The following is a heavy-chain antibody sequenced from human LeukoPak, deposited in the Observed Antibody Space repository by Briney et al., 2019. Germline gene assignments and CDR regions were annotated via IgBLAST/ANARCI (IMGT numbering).Heavy chain of an antibody. CDR3: ARDSVLLSSTSCPDY. V-gene: IGHV3-30*04. Sequence: GRSLRLSCAASGFTFSSYAMHWVRQAPGKGLEWVAVISYDGSNKYYADSVKGRFTISRDNSKNTLYLQMNSLRAEDTAVYYCARDSVLLSSTSCPDYWGQGTLVTVSS. CDR2: ISYDGSNK. J-gene: IGHJ4*02. D-gene: IGHD2-2*01. CDR1: GFTFSSYA.